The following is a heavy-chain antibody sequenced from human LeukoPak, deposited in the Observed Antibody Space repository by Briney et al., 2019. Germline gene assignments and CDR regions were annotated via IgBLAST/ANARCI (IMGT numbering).Heavy chain of an antibody. CDR2: IKSKNDGETI. J-gene: IGHJ4*02. CDR1: GFNFNHAL. V-gene: IGHV3-15*01. CDR3: VGRPWNFDY. D-gene: IGHD1-1*01. Sequence: GGSLRLSCVGSGFNFNHALMAWGRQVPGKGLGWVGRIKSKNDGETIDLAAPVRGRFTLSRDESKRMVFLEMNSLKTEDTAVYYCVGRPWNFDYWGQGTLVTVSS.